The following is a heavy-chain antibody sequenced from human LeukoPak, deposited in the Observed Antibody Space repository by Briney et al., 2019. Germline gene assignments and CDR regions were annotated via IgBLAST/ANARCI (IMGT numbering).Heavy chain of an antibody. CDR2: INSDGSNT. CDR1: GFTFSRHG. CDR3: TKGGSRHADS. V-gene: IGHV3-74*03. Sequence: GRSLRLSCAPSGFTFSRHGMHWVRQAPGRGLVWVSRINSDGSNTKYADSVKGRFTISRDNAKNTLYLQMDSLRAEDTAIYYCTKGGSRHADSWGQGTLVTVSS. D-gene: IGHD6-13*01. J-gene: IGHJ4*02.